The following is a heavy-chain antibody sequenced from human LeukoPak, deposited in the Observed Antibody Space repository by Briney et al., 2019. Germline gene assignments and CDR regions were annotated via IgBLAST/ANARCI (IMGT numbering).Heavy chain of an antibody. CDR3: AFLEAAAAGTRNY. CDR2: IIPILGIA. Sequence: ASVKVSCEASGGTFSSYAISWVRQAPGQGLEWMGRIIPILGIANYAQKFQGRVTITADKSTSTAYMELSSLRSEDTAVYYCAFLEAAAAGTRNYWGQGTLVTVSS. D-gene: IGHD6-13*01. CDR1: GGTFSSYA. V-gene: IGHV1-69*04. J-gene: IGHJ4*02.